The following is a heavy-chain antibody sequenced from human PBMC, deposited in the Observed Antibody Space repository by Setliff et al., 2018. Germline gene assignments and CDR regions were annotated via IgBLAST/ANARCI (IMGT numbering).Heavy chain of an antibody. D-gene: IGHD3-16*01. V-gene: IGHV3-48*01. CDR2: FSGSSSTI. CDR3: ARGGSPYYFDY. Sequence: SGGSLRLSCAASGFTFSSYSMNWVRQAPGKGLEWVSYFSGSSSTIRYADSVKGRFTISRDNAKNSLYLQMNSLRAEDTAVYYCARGGSPYYFDYWGQGTLVTVSS. J-gene: IGHJ4*02. CDR1: GFTFSSYS.